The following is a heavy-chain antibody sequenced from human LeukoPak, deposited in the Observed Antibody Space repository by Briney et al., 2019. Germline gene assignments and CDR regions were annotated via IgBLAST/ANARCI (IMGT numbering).Heavy chain of an antibody. Sequence: GESLKISCKGSGYSFTSYWIVWVRQMPGKGLEWMGIIYPGDSDTRYSPSFQGQVTISADKSISTAYLQWSSLKASDTAMYYCARHRSYYDSSGTYYYYYMDVWGKGTTVTISS. V-gene: IGHV5-51*01. D-gene: IGHD3-22*01. CDR1: GYSFTSYW. J-gene: IGHJ6*03. CDR3: ARHRSYYDSSGTYYYYYMDV. CDR2: IYPGDSDT.